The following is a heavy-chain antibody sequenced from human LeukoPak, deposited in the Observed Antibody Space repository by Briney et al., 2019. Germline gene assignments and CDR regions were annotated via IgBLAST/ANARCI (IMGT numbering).Heavy chain of an antibody. J-gene: IGHJ4*02. CDR2: ITASGGST. V-gene: IGHV3-23*01. CDR1: GFTFSTFA. CDR3: ARDRGY. Sequence: GGSLRLSCAASGFTFSTFAMSWVRQAPGKGLEWVSSITASGGSTFYADSVKGRFTISRDNSKSTLYLQMNSLRAEDTAVYYCARDRGYWGQGTLVTVSS.